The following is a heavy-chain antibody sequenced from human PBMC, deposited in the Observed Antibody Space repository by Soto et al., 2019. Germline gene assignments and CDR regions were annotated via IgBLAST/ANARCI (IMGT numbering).Heavy chain of an antibody. J-gene: IGHJ6*02. Sequence: SETLSLTCTVSGGSVSSGSYYWSWIRHPPGNGLEWIGYIYYSGSTNYNPSLKSRVTISVDTSKNQFSLKLSSVTAADTAVYYCARDYYDSSGYYYDTSPYYGMDVWGQGPTLTV. V-gene: IGHV4-61*01. CDR1: GGSVSSGSYY. CDR3: ARDYYDSSGYYYDTSPYYGMDV. CDR2: IYYSGST. D-gene: IGHD3-22*01.